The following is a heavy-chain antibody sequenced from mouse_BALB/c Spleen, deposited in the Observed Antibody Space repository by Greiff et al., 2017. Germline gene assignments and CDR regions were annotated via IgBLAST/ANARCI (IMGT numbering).Heavy chain of an antibody. J-gene: IGHJ4*01. D-gene: IGHD1-1*01. CDR3: ARGGYYGSSYGAMDY. Sequence: VQLQQSGAELVKPGASVKLSCTASGFNIKDTYMHWVKQRPEQGLEWIGRIDPANGNTKYDPKFQGKATITADTSSNPAYLQLSSLTSEDTAVYYCARGGYYGSSYGAMDYWGQGTSVTVSS. CDR1: GFNIKDTY. CDR2: IDPANGNT. V-gene: IGHV14-3*02.